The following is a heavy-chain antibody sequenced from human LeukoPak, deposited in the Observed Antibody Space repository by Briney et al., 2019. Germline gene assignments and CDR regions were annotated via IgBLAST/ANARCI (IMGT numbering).Heavy chain of an antibody. D-gene: IGHD4-17*01. CDR1: GGSFSGYY. CDR2: INHSGST. V-gene: IGHV4-34*01. J-gene: IGHJ6*03. CDR3: AREKGYDDYVGGDYYYYYMDV. Sequence: SETLSLTCAVYGGSFSGYYWSWIRQPPGKGLEWIGGINHSGSTNYNPSLKSRVTISVDTSKNQFSLKLTSVTAADTAVYYCAREKGYDDYVGGDYYYYYMDVWGKGTTVTISS.